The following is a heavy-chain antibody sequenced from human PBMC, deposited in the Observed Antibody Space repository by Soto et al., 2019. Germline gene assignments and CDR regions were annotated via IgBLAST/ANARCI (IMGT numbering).Heavy chain of an antibody. CDR2: MYYGGRT. J-gene: IGHJ6*02. CDR3: ARGLPTARNYYYYGMDV. Sequence: PSETLSLTCTVSGGSISSCYWSWIRQPPGKGLEWIGYMYYGGRTNYNPSLKSRVTISVDTSKMQVSLKLSSVTAADTAVYYCARGLPTARNYYYYGMDVWGQGTTVTVSS. D-gene: IGHD5-18*01. V-gene: IGHV4-59*12. CDR1: GGSISSCY.